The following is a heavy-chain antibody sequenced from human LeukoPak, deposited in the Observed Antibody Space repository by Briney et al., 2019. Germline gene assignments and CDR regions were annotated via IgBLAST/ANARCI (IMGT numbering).Heavy chain of an antibody. CDR2: FYTSGST. Sequence: PSQTLSLTCTVSGGSISSGSYYWSWIRQPAGKGLEWIGRFYTSGSTNYNPSLKSRVTISVDTSKNQFSLKLSSVTAADTAVYYCARAQYYYDSSGYYLYYFDYWGQGTLVTVSS. J-gene: IGHJ4*02. V-gene: IGHV4-61*02. CDR3: ARAQYYYDSSGYYLYYFDY. D-gene: IGHD3-22*01. CDR1: GGSISSGSYY.